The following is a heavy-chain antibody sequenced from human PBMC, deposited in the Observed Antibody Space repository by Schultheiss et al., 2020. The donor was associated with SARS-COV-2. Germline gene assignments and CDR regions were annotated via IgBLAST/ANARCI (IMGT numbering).Heavy chain of an antibody. CDR2: ISSSSSYI. Sequence: GESLKISCAASGFTFSSYSMNWVRQAPGKGLEWVSSISSSSSYIYYADSVKGRFTISRDNAKNSLYLQMNSLRAEDTAVYYCARNYRPYGMDVWGQGTTVTVSS. CDR1: GFTFSSYS. V-gene: IGHV3-21*01. D-gene: IGHD1-1*01. CDR3: ARNYRPYGMDV. J-gene: IGHJ6*02.